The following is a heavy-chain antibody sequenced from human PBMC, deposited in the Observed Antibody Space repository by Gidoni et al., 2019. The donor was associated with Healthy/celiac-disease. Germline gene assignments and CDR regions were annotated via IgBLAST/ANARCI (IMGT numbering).Heavy chain of an antibody. J-gene: IGHJ5*02. CDR1: GFTFSSYS. D-gene: IGHD3-3*01. Sequence: EVQLVESGGGLVKPGGSLRLSCAASGFTFSSYSMNWVRQAPGKGLEWVSSISSSSSYIYYADSVKGRFTISRDNAKNSLYLQMNSLRAEDTAVYYCARDLGEGRFLEWLGGFDPWGQGTLVTVSS. CDR2: ISSSSSYI. V-gene: IGHV3-21*01. CDR3: ARDLGEGRFLEWLGGFDP.